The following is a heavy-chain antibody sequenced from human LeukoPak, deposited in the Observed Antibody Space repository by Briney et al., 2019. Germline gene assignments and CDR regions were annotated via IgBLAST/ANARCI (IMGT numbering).Heavy chain of an antibody. CDR2: IKQDGSEK. D-gene: IGHD2-2*01. Sequence: GGSLRLSCAASGFTFSSYWMSWVRQAPGKGLEWVANIKQDGSEKYYVDSVKGRFTISRDNAKNSLYLQMNSLRAEDTAVYYCARVGDIVVVPAAIHDAFDIWGQGTMVTVSS. CDR1: GFTFSSYW. J-gene: IGHJ3*02. CDR3: ARVGDIVVVPAAIHDAFDI. V-gene: IGHV3-7*01.